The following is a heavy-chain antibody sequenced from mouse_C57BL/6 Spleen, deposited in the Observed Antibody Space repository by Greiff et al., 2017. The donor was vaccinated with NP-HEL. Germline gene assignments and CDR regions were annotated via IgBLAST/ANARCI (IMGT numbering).Heavy chain of an antibody. CDR1: GFNIKDYY. CDR3: ARVTRRRNYAMDY. CDR2: IDPEDGET. V-gene: IGHV14-2*01. D-gene: IGHD2-3*01. J-gene: IGHJ4*01. Sequence: EVKLMESGAELVKPGASVKLSCTASGFNIKDYYMHWVKQRTEQGLEWIGRIDPEDGETKYAPKFQGKATITADTSSNTAYLQLSSLTSEDTAVYYCARVTRRRNYAMDYWGQGTSVTVSS.